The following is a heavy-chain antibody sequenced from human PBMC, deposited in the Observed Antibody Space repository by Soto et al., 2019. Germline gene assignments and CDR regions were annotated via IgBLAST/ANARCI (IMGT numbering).Heavy chain of an antibody. D-gene: IGHD2-8*01. CDR3: ATHVVLMVYAIRLINAFDI. CDR2: IYYSGST. CDR1: GGSISSSSYY. J-gene: IGHJ3*02. Sequence: QLQLQESGPGLVKPSETLSLTCTVSGGSISSSSYYWGWIRQPPGKGLEWIGSIYYSGSTYYNPSLKSRGTISVDTSKNQFSLKLSSVTAADTAVYYCATHVVLMVYAIRLINAFDIWGQGTMVTVSS. V-gene: IGHV4-39*01.